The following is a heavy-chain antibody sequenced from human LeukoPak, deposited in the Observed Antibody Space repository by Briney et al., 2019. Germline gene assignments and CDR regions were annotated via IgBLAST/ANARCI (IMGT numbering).Heavy chain of an antibody. Sequence: SVKVSCKASGGSFSDYSISWVRQAPGQGLEWMGRIIAILDTAHYAQKFQGRFTITADKSTTTVYMELSSLRSDDTAVYYCVRSGYDYDWFDPWGQGTLVSVSS. CDR2: IIAILDTA. CDR3: VRSGYDYDWFDP. V-gene: IGHV1-69*08. J-gene: IGHJ5*02. D-gene: IGHD5-12*01. CDR1: GGSFSDYS.